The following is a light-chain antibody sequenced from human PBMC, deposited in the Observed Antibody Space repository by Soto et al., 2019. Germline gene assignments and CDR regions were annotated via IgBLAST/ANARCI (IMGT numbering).Light chain of an antibody. CDR1: SSDVGGYDY. CDR2: DVI. CDR3: CSYAGSYTFV. J-gene: IGLJ1*01. Sequence: QSALAQPRSGTGSPGQSVPVSSRGTSSDVGGYDYVAWYQQYPGKAPKLMIYDVIKRPSGVPDRFSGSKSGNTASLTISGLQAEDEADYYCCSYAGSYTFVFGTGTKVTVL. V-gene: IGLV2-11*01.